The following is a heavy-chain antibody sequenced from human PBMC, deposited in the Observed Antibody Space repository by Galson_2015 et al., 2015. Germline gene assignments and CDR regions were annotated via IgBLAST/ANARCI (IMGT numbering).Heavy chain of an antibody. D-gene: IGHD4-11*01. V-gene: IGHV1-46*01. CDR1: GYTFTTSDY. Sequence: SVKVSCKAFGYTFTTSDYMHWVRQAPGQGLEWIGIINPSDGITNYTQKFQGRVTMTRDTSTSTVYIEVSSLTSEDTAVYYCARAADQYFDYWGQGTPVTVSS. CDR2: INPSDGIT. J-gene: IGHJ4*02. CDR3: ARAADQYFDY.